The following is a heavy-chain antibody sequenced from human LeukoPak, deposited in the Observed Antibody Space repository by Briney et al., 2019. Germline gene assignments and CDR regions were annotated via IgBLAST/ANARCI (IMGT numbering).Heavy chain of an antibody. D-gene: IGHD6-13*01. CDR3: AKAGYSSSRYALLNYFDY. CDR1: GFTFSSYE. V-gene: IGHV3-48*03. Sequence: GGSLRLSCAASGFTFSSYEMNWVRQAPGKGLEWVSYISSSGSTIYYADSVKGRYTISRDNAKNSLYLQMNSLRAEDTAVYYCAKAGYSSSRYALLNYFDYWGQGTLVTVSS. J-gene: IGHJ4*02. CDR2: ISSSGSTI.